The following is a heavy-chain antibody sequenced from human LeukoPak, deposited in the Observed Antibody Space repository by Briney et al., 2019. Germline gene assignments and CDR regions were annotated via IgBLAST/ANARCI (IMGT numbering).Heavy chain of an antibody. CDR1: GYTLTELS. V-gene: IGHV1-24*01. CDR2: YNPEDGET. J-gene: IGHJ3*02. Sequence: ASVKVSCKVSGYTLTELSMHWVRQAPGKGLEWMGGYNPEDGETIYAQKFQGRVTMPEDTSPDTAYMELSSVRSEDTAVYYCATNGVTFGGVIVMGDFDIWGQGTMVTVSS. D-gene: IGHD3-16*02. CDR3: ATNGVTFGGVIVMGDFDI.